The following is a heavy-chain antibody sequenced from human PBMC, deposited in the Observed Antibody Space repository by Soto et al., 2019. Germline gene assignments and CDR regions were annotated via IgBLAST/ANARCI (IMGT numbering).Heavy chain of an antibody. Sequence: EVQLVQSGAEVKKPGESLKISCKGSGYSFTSYWIGWVRQMPGKGLEWMGIIYPGDSDTRYSPSFQGQVTISADKSISTAYLQWSSLKASDTAMYYCARRSEVLWFGEGSTFDIWGQGTMVTVSS. V-gene: IGHV5-51*03. CDR3: ARRSEVLWFGEGSTFDI. D-gene: IGHD3-10*01. CDR1: GYSFTSYW. J-gene: IGHJ3*02. CDR2: IYPGDSDT.